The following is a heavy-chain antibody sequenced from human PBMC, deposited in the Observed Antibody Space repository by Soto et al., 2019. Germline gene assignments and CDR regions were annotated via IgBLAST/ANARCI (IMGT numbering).Heavy chain of an antibody. D-gene: IGHD2-2*01. CDR2: IYYSGST. Sequence: SETLSLTCTVSGGYISSYYWTWIRQPPGKGLEWIGYIYYSGSTNYNPSLKGRVTMSIDTSKNQFSLKLSSVTAADTAVYYCARAFGSTMPSLFWGQGTLVTVSS. V-gene: IGHV4-59*01. CDR1: GGYISSYY. J-gene: IGHJ4*02. CDR3: ARAFGSTMPSLF.